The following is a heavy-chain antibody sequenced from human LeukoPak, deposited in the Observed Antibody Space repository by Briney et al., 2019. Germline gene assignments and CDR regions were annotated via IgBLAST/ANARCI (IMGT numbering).Heavy chain of an antibody. CDR1: GFTLSSYA. CDR3: AMYSSGYGDPFYYMDV. Sequence: GGSLRLSCAASGFTLSSYAMSWVRQAPGKGLEWVSVIYSGGSTYYADSVKGRFTISRDNSKNTLYLQMNSLRAEDTAVYYCAMYSSGYGDPFYYMDVWGKGTTVTVSS. CDR2: IYSGGST. V-gene: IGHV3-66*02. J-gene: IGHJ6*03. D-gene: IGHD3-22*01.